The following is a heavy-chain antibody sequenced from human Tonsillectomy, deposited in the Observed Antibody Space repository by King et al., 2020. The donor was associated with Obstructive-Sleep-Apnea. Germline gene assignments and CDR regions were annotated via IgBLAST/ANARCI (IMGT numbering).Heavy chain of an antibody. Sequence: LPLPASGPGLVPPSAPLSLPCTVSGGSVPRRRSYGAWVRPPPGPGLAWLGTLSYRGRPSYPPSLKSRVTLSVATSPHQFSLRLRSVTAADTAVYYCAGRYFDFISQTYYGLDVWGQGTTVTVAS. CDR1: GGSVPRRRSY. V-gene: IGHV4-39*01. CDR2: LSYRGRP. D-gene: IGHD3-9*01. J-gene: IGHJ6*02. CDR3: AGRYFDFISQTYYGLDV.